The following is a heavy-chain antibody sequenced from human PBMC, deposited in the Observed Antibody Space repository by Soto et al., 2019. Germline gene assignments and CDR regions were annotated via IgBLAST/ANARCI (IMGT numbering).Heavy chain of an antibody. CDR2: VKSIADAGTT. J-gene: IGHJ4*02. CDR3: TTGRYTFGLDS. V-gene: IGHV3-15*01. Sequence: PGGSLRLSCAASGITFSDAWMTWVRQVPGKGLEWVGRVKSIADAGTTTYAAPVKGRFSISRDDSNSTLFLQMNSLKIEDTAVYYCTTGRYTFGLDSWGQGILVTVSS. CDR1: GITFSDAW. D-gene: IGHD3-16*01.